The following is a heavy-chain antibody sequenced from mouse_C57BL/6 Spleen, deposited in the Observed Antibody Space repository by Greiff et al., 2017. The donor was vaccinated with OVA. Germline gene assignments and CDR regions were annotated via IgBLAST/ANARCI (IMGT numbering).Heavy chain of an antibody. D-gene: IGHD2-2*01. Sequence: EVQLQQSGAELVKPGASVKLSCTASGFTITDYYMHWVKQRPEQGLEWIGRIDPEDGGTKYAQKFQGKATLTADTSSNTAYLQHSSLTSEDTAVYYGARDGASTRVTTFDYWGQGTTLTVSS. V-gene: IGHV14-2*01. CDR1: GFTITDYY. CDR3: ARDGASTRVTTFDY. CDR2: IDPEDGGT. J-gene: IGHJ2*01.